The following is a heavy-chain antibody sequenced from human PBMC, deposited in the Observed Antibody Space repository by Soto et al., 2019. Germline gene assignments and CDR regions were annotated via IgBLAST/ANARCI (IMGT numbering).Heavy chain of an antibody. D-gene: IGHD1-26*01. CDR2: IIPLFGAA. V-gene: IGHV1-69*06. J-gene: IGHJ4*02. CDR1: GGTFNNYA. CDR3: ARLIGVCYSGTYALDY. Sequence: QVQLVQSGAEVKKPGSSVKVSCKASGGTFNNYAISWVRQAPGQGLEWMGGIIPLFGAANYAQKFEGRVTITADKSTATAYLELCSLKSEATAVYYCARLIGVCYSGTYALDYWGQGTLVTVSS.